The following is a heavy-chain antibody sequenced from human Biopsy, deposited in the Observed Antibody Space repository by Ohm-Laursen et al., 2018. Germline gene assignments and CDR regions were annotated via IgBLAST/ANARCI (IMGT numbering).Heavy chain of an antibody. J-gene: IGHJ5*02. CDR2: VNPKKGDT. D-gene: IGHD2-21*02. Sequence: GSSVKVSCKTTGYTFTDDQIHWVREAPGQGLEWMGLVNPKKGDTRYAQKFQGRVTMTNDVSVATAYMELTGLTSDDTAVYFCSREQHYYSAWGQGTLVTVSS. CDR1: GYTFTDDQ. V-gene: IGHV1-2*06. CDR3: SREQHYYSA.